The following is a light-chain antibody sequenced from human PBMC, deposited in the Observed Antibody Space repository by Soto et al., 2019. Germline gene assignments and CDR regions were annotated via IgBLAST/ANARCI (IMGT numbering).Light chain of an antibody. CDR2: GAS. V-gene: IGKV3-15*01. CDR1: QDIRSS. CDR3: HQSSNWPRT. J-gene: IGKJ4*01. Sequence: VMTHSAAALSVSPAGRVTLSSRASQDIRSSLDWYQQKPGQAPRLLIYGASIRASGVPARFSGSGSGTDFTLTISSLQPEDFAAYYCHQSSNWPRTFGGGTKVDIK.